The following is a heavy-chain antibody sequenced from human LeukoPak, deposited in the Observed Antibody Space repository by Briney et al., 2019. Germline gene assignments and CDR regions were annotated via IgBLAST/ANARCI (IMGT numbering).Heavy chain of an antibody. D-gene: IGHD4-23*01. CDR2: VHHTGST. Sequence: SETLSLTCTVSGDSFRSGDFYWSWIRQPPGGGLKWIAYVHHTGSTNYNPSLRSRVTISIDTSKNQFSLTLNSVTAADTAVYYCARDDGGNSSAFDIWGQGTMVTVSS. J-gene: IGHJ3*02. V-gene: IGHV4-61*08. CDR1: GDSFRSGDFY. CDR3: ARDDGGNSSAFDI.